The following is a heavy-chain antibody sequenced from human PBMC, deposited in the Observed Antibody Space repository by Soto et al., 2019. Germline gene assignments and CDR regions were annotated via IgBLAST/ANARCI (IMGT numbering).Heavy chain of an antibody. V-gene: IGHV1-69*01. Sequence: QVQLVQSGAEVKKPGSSVKVSCKASGGTFSSYAISWVRQAPGQGLEWMGGIIPIFGTANYAQKFQGRVTITADESTSTAYIELSSLRSEDTAVYYCAGVGYRPDIVVVPAAMGWFDPWGQGTLVTVSS. CDR3: AGVGYRPDIVVVPAAMGWFDP. D-gene: IGHD2-2*01. J-gene: IGHJ5*02. CDR1: GGTFSSYA. CDR2: IIPIFGTA.